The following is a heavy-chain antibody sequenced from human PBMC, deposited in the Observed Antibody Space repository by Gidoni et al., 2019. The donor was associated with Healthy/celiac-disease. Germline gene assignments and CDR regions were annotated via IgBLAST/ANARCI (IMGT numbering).Heavy chain of an antibody. Sequence: QVQLQASGPGLVKPSETLSLTCPVSGGSISSYYGSWIRQPPGKGLEWSGYIYYSGSTNYNPSLKSRVTIAVDTSKNQFSLKRSSVTAADTAVYYCARLVRQWLHFDYWGQGNLVIVSS. CDR2: IYYSGST. V-gene: IGHV4-59*08. J-gene: IGHJ4*02. D-gene: IGHD6-19*01. CDR3: ARLVRQWLHFDY. CDR1: GGSISSYY.